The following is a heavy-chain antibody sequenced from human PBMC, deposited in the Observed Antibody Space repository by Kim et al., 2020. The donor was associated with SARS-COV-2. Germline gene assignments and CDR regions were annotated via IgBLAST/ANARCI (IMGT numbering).Heavy chain of an antibody. CDR2: IWYDGSNK. V-gene: IGHV3-33*01. J-gene: IGHJ4*02. CDR3: ARDYGFGKLSSTGPTPSY. CDR1: GFTFSSYG. D-gene: IGHD3-10*01. Sequence: GGSLRLSCAASGFTFSSYGMHWVRQAPGKGLEWVAVIWYDGSNKYYADSVKGRFTISRDNSKNTLYLQMNSLRAEDTAVYYCARDYGFGKLSSTGPTPSYWGQGTLVTVSS.